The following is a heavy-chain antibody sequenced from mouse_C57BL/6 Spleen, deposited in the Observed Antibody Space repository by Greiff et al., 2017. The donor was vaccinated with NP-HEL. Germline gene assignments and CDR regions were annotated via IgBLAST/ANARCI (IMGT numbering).Heavy chain of an antibody. V-gene: IGHV1-66*01. D-gene: IGHD4-1*01. CDR3: ARGGTGPWFAY. Sequence: QVQLQQSGPELVKPGASVKISCKASGYSFTSYYIHWVKQRPGQGLEWIGWIYPGSGNTTYNEKVKGKATLTADKSSSTADMQLSSLTSEDSAVYNCARGGTGPWFAYWGQGTLVTVSA. CDR1: GYSFTSYY. J-gene: IGHJ3*01. CDR2: IYPGSGNT.